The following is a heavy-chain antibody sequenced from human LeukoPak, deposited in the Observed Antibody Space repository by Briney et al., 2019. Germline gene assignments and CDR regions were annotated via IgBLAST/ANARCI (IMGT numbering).Heavy chain of an antibody. Sequence: GASVKVSCKASGGTFSSYAISWVRQAPGQGLEWMGWIIPIFGTANYAQKFQGRVTITADESTSTAYMELSSLRSEDTAVYYCASTEGGWWELLNQIPDINWFDPWGQGTLITVSS. CDR1: GGTFSSYA. J-gene: IGHJ5*02. CDR2: IIPIFGTA. D-gene: IGHD1-26*01. CDR3: ASTEGGWWELLNQIPDINWFDP. V-gene: IGHV1-69*13.